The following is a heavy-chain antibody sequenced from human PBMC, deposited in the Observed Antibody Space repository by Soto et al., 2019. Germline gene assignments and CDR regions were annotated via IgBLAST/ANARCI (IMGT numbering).Heavy chain of an antibody. CDR1: GYTFTGYY. J-gene: IGHJ5*02. V-gene: IGHV1-2*02. Sequence: ASVKVSCKASGYTFTGYYMHWVRQAPGQGLEWMGWINPNSGGTNYAQKFQGRVTMTRDTSISTAYMELSRLRSDDTAVYYCARAAGTTVTTKLYWFDPWGQGTLVTV. D-gene: IGHD4-17*01. CDR2: INPNSGGT. CDR3: ARAAGTTVTTKLYWFDP.